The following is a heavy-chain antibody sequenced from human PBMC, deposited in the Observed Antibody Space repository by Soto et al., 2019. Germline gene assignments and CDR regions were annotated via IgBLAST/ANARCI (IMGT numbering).Heavy chain of an antibody. D-gene: IGHD5-12*01. J-gene: IGHJ6*02. V-gene: IGHV2-70*01. CDR3: ARIKAGDGYNYYYYDMDV. Sequence: SGPTLVNPTQTLTLACTFSGFSLSTNGMCVTWIRQPPGKALEWLALIDWDDNKYYNTSLKSRLTISKDTSKNQVVLTMTNMDPVDTATYYCARIKAGDGYNYYYYDMDVWGQGTTVTVSS. CDR1: GFSLSTNGMC. CDR2: IDWDDNK.